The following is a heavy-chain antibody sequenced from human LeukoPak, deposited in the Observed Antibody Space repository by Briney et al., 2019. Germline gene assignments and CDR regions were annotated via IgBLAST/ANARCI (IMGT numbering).Heavy chain of an antibody. V-gene: IGHV4-34*01. J-gene: IGHJ4*02. CDR1: GGSFSGYY. Sequence: SETLSLTCAVYGGSFSGYYWSWIRQPPGKGLEWIGEINHSGSTNYNPSLKSRVTISVDTSKNQFSLKLSSVTAADTAVYYCARGDPFDYWDQGTLVTVSS. CDR2: INHSGST. CDR3: ARGDPFDY.